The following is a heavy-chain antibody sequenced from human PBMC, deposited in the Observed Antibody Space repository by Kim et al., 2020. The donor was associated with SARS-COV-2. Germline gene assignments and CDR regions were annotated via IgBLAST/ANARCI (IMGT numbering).Heavy chain of an antibody. CDR3: ARDHIVPAAFYGMDV. Sequence: SETLSLTCTVSGGSISSGGYYWSWIRQHPGKGLEWIGYIYYSGSTYYNPSLKSRVTISVDTSKNQFSLKLSSVTAADTAVYYCARDHIVPAAFYGMDVWGQGTTVTVSS. V-gene: IGHV4-31*03. CDR1: GGSISSGGYY. CDR2: IYYSGST. J-gene: IGHJ6*02. D-gene: IGHD2-2*01.